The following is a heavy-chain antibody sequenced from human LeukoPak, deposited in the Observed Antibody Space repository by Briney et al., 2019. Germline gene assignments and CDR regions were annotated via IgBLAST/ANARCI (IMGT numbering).Heavy chain of an antibody. CDR3: AGGGYCGVSSCFAPLLDW. CDR1: RGITRYY. V-gene: IGHV4-59*07. D-gene: IGHD2-15*01. J-gene: IGHJ4*02. CDR2: IYNTGTT. Sequence: ASDTLSLTCTVSRGITRYYWFWIRQSPGKGLEWVGYIYNTGTTNYNPSLKSRATMSVDTSKSQFSLKLSSVTAADTAIYYCAGGGYCGVSSCFAPLLDWWGQGSPVTVSS.